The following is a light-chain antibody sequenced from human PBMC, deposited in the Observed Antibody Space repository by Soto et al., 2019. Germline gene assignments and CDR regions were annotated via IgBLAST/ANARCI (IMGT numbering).Light chain of an antibody. CDR2: EVN. V-gene: IGLV2-8*01. CDR1: SSDVGNYDY. J-gene: IGLJ1*01. Sequence: QSVLTQPPSASGSPGQSVTISCTGVSSDVGNYDYVLWYQQYPGKAPKLIIFEVNKRPSGVPDRFSGSKSGNTASLTVSGLQAEDEADYYCGSYTSSSTLVFGTGTKVTVL. CDR3: GSYTSSSTLV.